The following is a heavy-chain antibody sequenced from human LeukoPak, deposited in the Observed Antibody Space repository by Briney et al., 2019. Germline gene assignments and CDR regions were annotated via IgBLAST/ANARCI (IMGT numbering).Heavy chain of an antibody. Sequence: GGSLRLSCAVSGFTFSSYWMSWVRQAPGKGLEWVANIKEDGSEKYYVASVKGRFTISRDNAKNSLYLQMNSLRAEDTAVYYCARDQDWPSDYWGQGTLVTVSS. CDR3: ARDQDWPSDY. D-gene: IGHD3/OR15-3a*01. V-gene: IGHV3-7*03. CDR1: GFTFSSYW. CDR2: IKEDGSEK. J-gene: IGHJ4*02.